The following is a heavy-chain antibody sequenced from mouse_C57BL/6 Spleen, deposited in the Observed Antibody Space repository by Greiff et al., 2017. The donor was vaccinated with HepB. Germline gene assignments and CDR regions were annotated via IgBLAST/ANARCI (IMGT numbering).Heavy chain of an antibody. D-gene: IGHD1-1*01. CDR3: ARRGLRDWYFDV. Sequence: QVQLQQPGAELVKPGASVKLSCKASGYTFTSYWMQWVKQRPGQGLEWIGEIDPSDSYTNYNQKFKGKATLTVDTSASTAYMQLSSLTSEDSAVYYCARRGLRDWYFDVWGTGTTVTVSS. J-gene: IGHJ1*03. CDR1: GYTFTSYW. V-gene: IGHV1-50*01. CDR2: IDPSDSYT.